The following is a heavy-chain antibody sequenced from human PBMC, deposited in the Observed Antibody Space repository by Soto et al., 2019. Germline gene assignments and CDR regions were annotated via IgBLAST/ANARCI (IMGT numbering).Heavy chain of an antibody. Sequence: QVQLVESGGGVVQPGRSLRLSCAASGFTFSSYGMHWVRQAPGKGLEWVAVISYDGSNKYYADSVKGRFTISRDNSKNTLYLQMNSLRAEDTAVYYCASTDYGDSYYYGMDVWGQGTTVTVSS. J-gene: IGHJ6*02. CDR1: GFTFSSYG. V-gene: IGHV3-30*03. D-gene: IGHD4-17*01. CDR3: ASTDYGDSYYYGMDV. CDR2: ISYDGSNK.